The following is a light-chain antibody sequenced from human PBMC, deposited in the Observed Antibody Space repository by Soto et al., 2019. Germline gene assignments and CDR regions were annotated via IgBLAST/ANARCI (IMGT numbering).Light chain of an antibody. CDR1: KSVSSC. Sequence: EIGLTLSPATRSFSPAERDTLSCRLSKSVSSCLTGYQRKHGQAPRLLIYDASNRATGIPARFSGSGSGTDFTLTISSLEPEDFAFYYSKQRHTRPHCIPVGPGKPLEL. CDR2: DAS. V-gene: IGKV3-11*01. J-gene: IGKJ5*01. CDR3: KQRHTRPHCIP.